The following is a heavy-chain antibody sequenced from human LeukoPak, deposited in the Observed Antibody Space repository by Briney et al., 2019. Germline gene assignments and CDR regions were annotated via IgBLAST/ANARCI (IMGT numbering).Heavy chain of an antibody. CDR1: RFTFSSYS. Sequence: PGGSLRLSCAASRFTFSSYSMNWVRQAPGKGLEWVSSISSSSSYIYYADSVKGRFTISRDNAKNSLYLQMNSLRAEDTAVYYCARQVWFMSGSYRSWAPGWFDPWGQGTLVTVSS. D-gene: IGHD3-16*02. CDR3: ARQVWFMSGSYRSWAPGWFDP. V-gene: IGHV3-21*01. J-gene: IGHJ5*02. CDR2: ISSSSSYI.